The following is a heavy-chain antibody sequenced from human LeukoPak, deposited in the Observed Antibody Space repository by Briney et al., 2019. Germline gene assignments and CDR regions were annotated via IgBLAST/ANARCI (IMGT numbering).Heavy chain of an antibody. V-gene: IGHV3-30*03. CDR3: ASSWTYYYYGMDV. Sequence: GRSLRLSCAASGFAFSTYGMHWVRQAPGKGLEWVAVISYDGSNKYYADSVKGRFTISRDNSKNTLYLQMNSLRAEDTAVYYCASSWTYYYYGMDVWGQGTTVTVSS. J-gene: IGHJ6*02. D-gene: IGHD6-13*01. CDR2: ISYDGSNK. CDR1: GFAFSTYG.